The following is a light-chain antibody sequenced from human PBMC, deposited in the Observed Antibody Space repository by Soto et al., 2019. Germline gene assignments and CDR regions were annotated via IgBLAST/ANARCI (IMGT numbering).Light chain of an antibody. CDR1: SSDVGGYNS. J-gene: IGLJ1*01. Sequence: QSVLTQPASVSGSPGQSITISCTGTSSDVGGYNSVSWYQQHPGKAPKLVIYEVTNRPSGISNRFSGSKSGNTASLTISGLQAEDEADYYCSSHTSSSTRVFGTGTTVTVL. CDR2: EVT. V-gene: IGLV2-14*01. CDR3: SSHTSSSTRV.